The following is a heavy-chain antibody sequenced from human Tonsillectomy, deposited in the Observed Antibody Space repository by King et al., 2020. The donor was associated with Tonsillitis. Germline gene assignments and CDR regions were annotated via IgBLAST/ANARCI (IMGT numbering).Heavy chain of an antibody. CDR3: VRASYYYDSSGHFSRAVWDY. J-gene: IGHJ4*02. Sequence: VQLVQSGSELKKPGASVKVSCKASEYTFTSYPLNWVRQAPGQGLEWMGWINTNTGNPTYAQGFTGRFVFSLDTSVTTAYLHISGLKAEDTAVYYCVRASYYYDSSGHFSRAVWDYWGQGTLVTVSS. CDR1: EYTFTSYP. CDR2: INTNTGNP. V-gene: IGHV7-4-1*02. D-gene: IGHD3-22*01.